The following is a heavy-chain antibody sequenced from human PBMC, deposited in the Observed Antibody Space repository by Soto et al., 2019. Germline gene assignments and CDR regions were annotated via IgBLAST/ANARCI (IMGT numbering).Heavy chain of an antibody. CDR2: IKSKTDGGTT. D-gene: IGHD2-15*01. V-gene: IGHV3-15*01. CDR3: TTEYCSGGSCLYV. J-gene: IGHJ6*02. Sequence: EVQLVESGGGLVKPGGSLRLSCAASGFTFSNAWMSWVRQAPGKGLEWVGRIKSKTDGGTTDYAAPVKGRFTISRDDSKNTLYLQMNSLKTEDTAVYYCTTEYCSGGSCLYVWGQVTTVTVSS. CDR1: GFTFSNAW.